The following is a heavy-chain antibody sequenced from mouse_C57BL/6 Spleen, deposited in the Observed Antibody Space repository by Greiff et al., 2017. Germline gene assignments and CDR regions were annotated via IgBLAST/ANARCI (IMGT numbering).Heavy chain of an antibody. Sequence: QVQLQQPGTELVKPGASVKLSCKASGYTFTSYWMHWVKQRPGQGLEWIGNIDPSNGGTNYNEKFKSKATLTVDKSSSTAYMQLSSLTSEDSAVYYCARYGNYRYAMDYWGQGTSVTVSS. CDR2: IDPSNGGT. J-gene: IGHJ4*01. V-gene: IGHV1-53*01. CDR1: GYTFTSYW. D-gene: IGHD2-1*01. CDR3: ARYGNYRYAMDY.